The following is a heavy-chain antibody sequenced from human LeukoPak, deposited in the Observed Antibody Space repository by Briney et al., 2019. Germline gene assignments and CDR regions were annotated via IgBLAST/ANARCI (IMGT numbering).Heavy chain of an antibody. CDR3: ARDAPYYYGSSGYYSY. V-gene: IGHV3-21*01. Sequence: PGGSLRLSCAASGFTFSSYSMNWVRQAPGKGLEWVSSISSSSSYIYYADSVKGRFTISRDNAKNSLYLQMNSLRAEDTAVYYCARDAPYYYGSSGYYSYWGQGTLVTVSS. D-gene: IGHD3-22*01. CDR1: GFTFSSYS. CDR2: ISSSSSYI. J-gene: IGHJ4*02.